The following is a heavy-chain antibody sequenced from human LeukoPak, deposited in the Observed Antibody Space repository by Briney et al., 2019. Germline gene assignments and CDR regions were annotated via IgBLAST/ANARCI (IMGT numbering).Heavy chain of an antibody. J-gene: IGHJ4*02. Sequence: PGGSLRLSCAASGFTFSSYSMNWVRQAPGKGLEWVSTVSGSGESLSYADSVRGRFTISRDNARNSLILQMDNLRVEDTAVYYCARDGKEHLARFYFDYWGQGTLVTVSS. D-gene: IGHD4-23*01. CDR1: GFTFSSYS. CDR2: VSGSGESL. V-gene: IGHV3-21*01. CDR3: ARDGKEHLARFYFDY.